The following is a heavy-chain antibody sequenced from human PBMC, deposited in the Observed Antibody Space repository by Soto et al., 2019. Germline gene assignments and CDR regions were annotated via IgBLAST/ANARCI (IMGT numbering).Heavy chain of an antibody. CDR3: TRGYGDYVRDY. V-gene: IGHV3-73*01. J-gene: IGHJ4*02. CDR1: GFTFSGSA. D-gene: IGHD4-17*01. Sequence: EVQLVESGGGLVQPGGSLKLSCAVSGFTFSGSAMHWVRQASGKGLEWVGRIRSKSNSYATAYAASVKGRFTISRDDSNNTPYLQMNILKSEYTAVYYCTRGYGDYVRDYWGQGTLVTVSS. CDR2: IRSKSNSYAT.